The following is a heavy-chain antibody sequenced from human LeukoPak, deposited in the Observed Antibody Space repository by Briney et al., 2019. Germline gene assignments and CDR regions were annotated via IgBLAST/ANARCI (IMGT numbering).Heavy chain of an antibody. J-gene: IGHJ5*02. CDR1: GFTFSSYS. D-gene: IGHD6-13*01. CDR2: ISSSGSTI. CDR3: AKVGRGGSSWYSPNWFDP. V-gene: IGHV3-48*04. Sequence: GGSLRLSCAASGFTFSSYSMNWVRQAPGKGLEWVSYISSSGSTIYYADSVKGRFTISRNNAKNSLYLQINSLRAEDTAVYYCAKVGRGGSSWYSPNWFDPWGQGTLVTVSS.